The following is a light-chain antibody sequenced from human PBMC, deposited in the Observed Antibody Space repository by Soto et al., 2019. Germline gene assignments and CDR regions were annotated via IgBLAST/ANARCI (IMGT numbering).Light chain of an antibody. J-gene: IGKJ5*01. CDR2: GAS. CDR3: QQYGSSPRIT. Sequence: ELVMTQSPVTLSVSPGGRATLSCRASQSISDTLAWYQQKPGQAPRLLIHGASTRAPGFPARFSGSGSGTDFTLTISRLEPEDFAAYYCQQYGSSPRITFGQGTRLEIK. V-gene: IGKV3-20*01. CDR1: QSISDT.